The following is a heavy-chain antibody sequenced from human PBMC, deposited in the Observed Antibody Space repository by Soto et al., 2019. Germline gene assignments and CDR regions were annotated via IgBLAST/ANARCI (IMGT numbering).Heavy chain of an antibody. D-gene: IGHD1-26*01. CDR3: ARVGPPVVSYYYYGMDV. CDR2: MNPNGGNT. V-gene: IGHV1-8*01. J-gene: IGHJ6*02. CDR1: GYTFTSYD. Sequence: GASVKVSCKASGYTFTSYDINWVRQATGQGLEWMGWMNPNGGNTGYAQKFQGRVTMTRNTSISTAYMELSSLRSEDTAVYYCARVGPPVVSYYYYGMDVWGQGTKVTVSS.